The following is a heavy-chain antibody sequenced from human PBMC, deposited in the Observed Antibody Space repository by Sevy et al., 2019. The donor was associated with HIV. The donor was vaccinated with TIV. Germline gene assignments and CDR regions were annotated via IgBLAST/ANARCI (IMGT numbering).Heavy chain of an antibody. Sequence: GESLKISCKASGYSFPSSWIGWVRHMPGKGLEWVGLIHPSDSDTRYSRSFQGHVTIPADKSSDTAYLQWGSLKASDTAMYYCTRPITRSAFHVWGQGTLVTVSS. J-gene: IGHJ3*01. CDR2: IHPSDSDT. D-gene: IGHD1-20*01. CDR3: TRPITRSAFHV. CDR1: GYSFPSSW. V-gene: IGHV5-51*01.